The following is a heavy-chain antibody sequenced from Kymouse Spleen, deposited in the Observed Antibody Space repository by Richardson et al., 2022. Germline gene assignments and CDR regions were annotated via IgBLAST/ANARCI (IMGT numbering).Heavy chain of an antibody. Sequence: EVQLVESGGGLVQPGGSLRLSCAASGFTFSSYSMNWVRQAPGKGLEWVSYISSSSSTIYYADSVKGRFTISRDNAKNSLYLQMNSLRDEDTAVYYCARDTMVRGVIPFDYWGQGTLVTVSS. CDR3: ARDTMVRGVIPFDY. D-gene: IGHD3-10*01. CDR2: ISSSSSTI. V-gene: IGHV3-48*02. CDR1: GFTFSSYS. J-gene: IGHJ4*02.